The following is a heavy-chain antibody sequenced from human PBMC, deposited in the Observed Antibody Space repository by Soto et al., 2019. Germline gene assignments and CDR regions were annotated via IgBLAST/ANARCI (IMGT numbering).Heavy chain of an antibody. CDR3: AKDHWGSY. CDR1: GFTFSTYA. D-gene: IGHD3-16*01. Sequence: EMELLESGGGWVQPGGSLRLSCAASGFTFSTYAMSWVRQAPGKGLEWVSAISSNGGSSYYADSVKGRFTISRDNSKNTLYLQMNSLRAEDTALYYCAKDHWGSYSGQGTLVTVSS. J-gene: IGHJ4*02. V-gene: IGHV3-23*01. CDR2: ISSNGGSS.